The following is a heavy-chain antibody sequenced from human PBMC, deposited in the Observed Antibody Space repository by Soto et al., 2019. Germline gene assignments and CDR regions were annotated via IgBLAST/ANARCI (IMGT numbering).Heavy chain of an antibody. CDR3: ARGLITGSHYSGGWYYFDP. D-gene: IGHD6-19*01. V-gene: IGHV4-34*01. J-gene: IGHJ4*02. Sequence: SETLSLTCAVYGESFSGHIWTWIRQTPGKGLQWIGQINHSGSASYNPSLKSRVTISVHTSNSQFSLELSSVTAADTAVYYCARGLITGSHYSGGWYYFDPWGQGTLVTVSS. CDR1: GESFSGHI. CDR2: INHSGSA.